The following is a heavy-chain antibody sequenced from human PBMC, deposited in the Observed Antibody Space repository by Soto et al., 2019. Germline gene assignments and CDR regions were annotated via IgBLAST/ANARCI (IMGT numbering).Heavy chain of an antibody. J-gene: IGHJ2*01. CDR1: GFSFSDYY. Sequence: QVQLVESGGGLVKPGGSLRLSCAASGFSFSDYYMSWIRQAPGKGLEWVSYITSSSSYTNYADSVKGRFTSSRDNAKNFRYRQLNSLRAEDSAVYYCWKLLPSYWFFDLWGRGTLVIVSS. V-gene: IGHV3-11*05. CDR2: ITSSSSYT. D-gene: IGHD1-1*01. CDR3: WKLLPSYWFFDL.